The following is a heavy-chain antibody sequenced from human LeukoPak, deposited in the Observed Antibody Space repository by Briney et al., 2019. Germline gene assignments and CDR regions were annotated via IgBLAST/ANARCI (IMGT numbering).Heavy chain of an antibody. J-gene: IGHJ4*02. CDR1: GTTFSRSA. CDR3: ARDDGSATLGFDS. Sequence: ASVKVSCKASGTTFSRSAISWVRQAPGQGLEWMGGVIPVLGTTNCAQKFQDRVSITTDESTSTAYMEVSSLRSVDTAVYYCARDDGSATLGFDSWGQGTLVTVSS. CDR2: VIPVLGTT. V-gene: IGHV1-69*05. D-gene: IGHD1-26*01.